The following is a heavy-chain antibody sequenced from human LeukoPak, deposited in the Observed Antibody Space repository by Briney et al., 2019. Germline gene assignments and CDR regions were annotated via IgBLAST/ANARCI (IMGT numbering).Heavy chain of an antibody. CDR2: IYSDGRT. CDR1: GFTVSTNY. Sequence: GGSLRLSCAASGFTVSTNYMSWVRQAPGKGLEWVSVIYSDGRTYYADSVKGRFTISRDNSKNTLYLQMSSLRAEDTALYYCAKDLIAVGDGYYFDYWGQGTLVTVSS. V-gene: IGHV3-53*01. CDR3: AKDLIAVGDGYYFDY. D-gene: IGHD6-19*01. J-gene: IGHJ4*02.